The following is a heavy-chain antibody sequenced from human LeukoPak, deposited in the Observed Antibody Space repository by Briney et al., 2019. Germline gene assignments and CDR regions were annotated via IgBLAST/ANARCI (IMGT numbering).Heavy chain of an antibody. V-gene: IGHV4-39*02. CDR3: ARVSPYGSGSYYPDY. Sequence: SETLSLTCTVSGGSISNSPYYWGWIRQPPGKGLEWIASVYYTGSTFYNPSLKSRVSISVDTSNDHFSLELSSVTAADTAVYYCARVSPYGSGSYYPDYWGQGTLVTVSS. CDR1: GGSISNSPYY. CDR2: VYYTGST. J-gene: IGHJ4*02. D-gene: IGHD3-10*01.